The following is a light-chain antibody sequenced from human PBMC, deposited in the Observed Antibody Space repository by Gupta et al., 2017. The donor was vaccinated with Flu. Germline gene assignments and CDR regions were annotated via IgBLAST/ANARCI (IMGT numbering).Light chain of an antibody. CDR3: QTWDASTSHYV. CDR1: TLSEKY. CDR2: QDN. J-gene: IGLJ1*01. Sequence: YELSQPPSVSVSPGQTASIACSGDTLSEKYIFWYPQKAGQSPLLVIYQDNRRPSGVPERFSGSNSGNTASLTISGTQAVDEADYYCQTWDASTSHYVFGPGTKVTVL. V-gene: IGLV3-1*01.